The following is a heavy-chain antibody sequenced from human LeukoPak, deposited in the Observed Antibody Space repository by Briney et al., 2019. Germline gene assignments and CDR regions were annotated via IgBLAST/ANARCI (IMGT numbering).Heavy chain of an antibody. D-gene: IGHD3-22*01. CDR2: IIPILGIA. CDR1: GGTFSSYA. CDR3: ARAYYDSTDYYYYGMDV. Sequence: ASVKVSCKASGGTFSSYAISWVRQAPGQGLEWMGRIIPILGIANYAQKLQGRVTMTTDTSTSTAYMELRSLRSDDTAVYYCARAYYDSTDYYYYGMDVWGQGTTVTVSS. V-gene: IGHV1-69*04. J-gene: IGHJ6*02.